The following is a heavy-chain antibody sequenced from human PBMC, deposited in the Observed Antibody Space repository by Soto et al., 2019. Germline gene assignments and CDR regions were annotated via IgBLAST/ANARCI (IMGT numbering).Heavy chain of an antibody. CDR1: GFTFSSYS. J-gene: IGHJ4*02. Sequence: PGGSLRLSCAASGFTFSSYSMNWVRQAPGKGLEWVSSISSSSTTIFYADSVKGRFTISRDNAKNTLYLQMNSLRAEDTAVYYCAKNSGYYYDSTGYHFYYWGQGTLVTVSS. CDR3: AKNSGYYYDSTGYHFYY. CDR2: ISSSSTTI. V-gene: IGHV3-21*04. D-gene: IGHD3-22*01.